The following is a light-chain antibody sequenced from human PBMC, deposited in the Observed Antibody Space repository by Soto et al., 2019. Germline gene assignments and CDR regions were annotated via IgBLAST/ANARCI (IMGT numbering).Light chain of an antibody. CDR2: DAS. J-gene: IGKJ1*01. CDR1: QSISSW. Sequence: DIQMTQSPSTLSASVGDRVTITCRASQSISSWLAWYQQKPGKAPKLLIYDASSLESGVPSRFSGSGSGTEFTLTISSLQHDDFATYYGQQYNSYSPQVFGQGTKVEIK. V-gene: IGKV1-5*01. CDR3: QQYNSYSPQV.